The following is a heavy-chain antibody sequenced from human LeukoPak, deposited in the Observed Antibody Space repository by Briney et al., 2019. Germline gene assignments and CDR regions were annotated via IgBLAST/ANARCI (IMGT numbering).Heavy chain of an antibody. D-gene: IGHD3-10*01. V-gene: IGHV3-64*01. CDR2: ISSNGGST. CDR1: GFTFSSYA. CDR3: ARDSARYYYGSGSYYDY. J-gene: IGHJ4*02. Sequence: GGCLRLSCAASGFTFSSYAMHWVRQAPGKGLEYVSAISSNGGSTYYANSVKGRFTISRDNSKNTLYLQMGSLRAEDMAVYYCARDSARYYYGSGSYYDYWGQGTLVTVSS.